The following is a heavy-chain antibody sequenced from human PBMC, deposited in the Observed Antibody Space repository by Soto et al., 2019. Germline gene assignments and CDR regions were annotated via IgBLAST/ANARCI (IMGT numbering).Heavy chain of an antibody. V-gene: IGHV4-4*07. CDR3: ARLASRNYYYSSGYWPLFDY. CDR2: IYTSGST. Sequence: SETLSLTCTVSGGSISSYYWSWIRQPAGKGLEWIGRIYTSGSTNYNPSLKSRVTMSVDTSKNQFSLKLSSVTAADTAVYYCARLASRNYYYSSGYWPLFDYWGQGTLVTVSS. CDR1: GGSISSYY. D-gene: IGHD3-22*01. J-gene: IGHJ4*02.